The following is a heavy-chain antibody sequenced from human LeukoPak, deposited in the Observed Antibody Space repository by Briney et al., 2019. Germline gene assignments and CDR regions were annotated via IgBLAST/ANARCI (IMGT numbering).Heavy chain of an antibody. J-gene: IGHJ5*02. CDR2: IRWNSGSI. D-gene: IGHD4-23*01. CDR3: AKDIGPVAYPGGWFDP. CDR1: GFTFSSYA. V-gene: IGHV3-9*01. Sequence: PGGSLGLSCAASGFTFSSYAMSWVRQAPGEGLEWVSGIRWNSGSIGYADSVKGRFTISRDNAKNSLYLQMNSLRAEDTALYYCAKDIGPVAYPGGWFDPWGQGTLVTVSS.